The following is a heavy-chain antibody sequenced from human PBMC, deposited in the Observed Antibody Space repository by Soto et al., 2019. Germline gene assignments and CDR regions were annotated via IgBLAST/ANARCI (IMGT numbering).Heavy chain of an antibody. J-gene: IGHJ4*02. CDR2: IYYSGSST. Sequence: QVQLQESGPGLVKPSQTLSLTCTVSGGSISSGGYYWSWLRQHPGKGLEWIGYIYYSGSSTYYNPSLKRRVTISVDTSKNQLSLKLSSVTAADTAVYYCARSSTSANYFDYWCQGTLVTVSS. CDR3: ARSSTSANYFDY. CDR1: GGSISSGGYY. D-gene: IGHD2-2*01. V-gene: IGHV4-31*03.